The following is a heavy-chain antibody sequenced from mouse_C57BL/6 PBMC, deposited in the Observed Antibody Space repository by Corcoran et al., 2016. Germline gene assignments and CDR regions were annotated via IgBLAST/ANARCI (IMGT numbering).Heavy chain of an antibody. V-gene: IGHV1-75*01. D-gene: IGHD2-4*01. CDR3: ARRGDYDGALYAMDY. J-gene: IGHJ4*01. Sequence: QVQLQQSGPELVKPGASVKISCKASGYTFTDYYINWVKQRPGQGLEWIGWIFPGSGSTYYNEKFKGKATLTVDKSSSTAYMLLSSLTSEDSAVYFCARRGDYDGALYAMDYWGQRTSVTVSS. CDR2: IFPGSGST. CDR1: GYTFTDYY.